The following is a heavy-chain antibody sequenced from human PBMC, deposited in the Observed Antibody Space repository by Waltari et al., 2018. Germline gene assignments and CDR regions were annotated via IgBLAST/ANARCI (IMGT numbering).Heavy chain of an antibody. D-gene: IGHD3-3*01. CDR3: AKRGMEGGYFDL. CDR1: GGSFSGNL. Sequence: QVRLQQWGAGLLKPSETLSLTCTVYGGSFSGNLWNWIRQPPGKRLEWIGEINHSGSTDYNPSLKSRVIISVDTSKNQFSLKLSSVTAADTAVYYCAKRGMEGGYFDLWGRGTLVTVSS. V-gene: IGHV4-34*02. CDR2: INHSGST. J-gene: IGHJ2*01.